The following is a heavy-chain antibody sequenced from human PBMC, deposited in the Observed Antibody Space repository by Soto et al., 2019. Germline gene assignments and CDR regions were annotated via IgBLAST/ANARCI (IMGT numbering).Heavy chain of an antibody. Sequence: PSETLSLTCAVYGGSFSGYYWTWIRQPPGTGLEWIGEINHSGSTNYNPSLKSRVTISVDTSKNQFSLKLTSVTAADTAVYYCARAPEGAAEPKDAFDLWGQGTKVTVSS. V-gene: IGHV4-34*01. CDR1: GGSFSGYY. CDR2: INHSGST. CDR3: ARAPEGAAEPKDAFDL. D-gene: IGHD6-13*01. J-gene: IGHJ3*01.